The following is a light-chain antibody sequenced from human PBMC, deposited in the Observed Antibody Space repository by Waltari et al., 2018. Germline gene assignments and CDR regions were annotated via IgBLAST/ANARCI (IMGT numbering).Light chain of an antibody. V-gene: IGKV1-39*01. CDR3: QQSYSNPRVT. CDR2: AAS. J-gene: IGKJ3*01. Sequence: DIQMTQSPSSLSASVGDRVTITCRASQSISSYLNWYQQKPGKAPKRLIYAASSLQSGVPSRFSGSGSGTDFTLTISSLQPEDFATYYCQQSYSNPRVTFGPGTKVDIK. CDR1: QSISSY.